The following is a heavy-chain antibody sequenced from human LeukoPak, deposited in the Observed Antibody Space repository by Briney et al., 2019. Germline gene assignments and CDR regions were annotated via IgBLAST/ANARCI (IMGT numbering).Heavy chain of an antibody. D-gene: IGHD3-22*01. CDR1: GYTFTGYG. J-gene: IGHJ4*02. CDR2: ISAYNGNT. V-gene: IGHV1-18*01. Sequence: ASVKVSCKASGYTFTGYGISWVRQAPGQGLEWMGWISAYNGNTNYAQKLQGRVTMTTDTSTSTAYMELRSLRSDDTAVYYCARGSDNDSSGYYFGHWGQGTLVTVSS. CDR3: ARGSDNDSSGYYFGH.